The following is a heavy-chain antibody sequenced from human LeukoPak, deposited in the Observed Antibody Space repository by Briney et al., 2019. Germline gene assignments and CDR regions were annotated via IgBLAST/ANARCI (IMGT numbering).Heavy chain of an antibody. D-gene: IGHD3-16*02. CDR3: ARARQFRYTDGYYYGMDV. V-gene: IGHV3-21*01. J-gene: IGHJ6*02. CDR1: GFTFSSYS. Sequence: GGSLRLSCAASGFTFSSYSMNWVRQAPGKGLEWVSSISSSSSYIYYADSVKGRFTISRDNAKNSLYLQMNSLRAEDKAVYYCARARQFRYTDGYYYGMDVWGQGTTVTVSS. CDR2: ISSSSSYI.